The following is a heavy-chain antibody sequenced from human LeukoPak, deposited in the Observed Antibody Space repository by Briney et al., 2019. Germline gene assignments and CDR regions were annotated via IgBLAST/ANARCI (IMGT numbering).Heavy chain of an antibody. CDR1: GFTFISYN. Sequence: GGSLRLSCAASGFTFISYNMHWVRQAPGKGLEWVSLITRDGGRTYYADSVKGRFTISRDNSKNSLYLQMNSLRTEDTALYYCAKDAKMATISWTNFDSWGQGTLVTVSS. V-gene: IGHV3-43*01. CDR3: AKDAKMATISWTNFDS. CDR2: ITRDGGRT. D-gene: IGHD5-24*01. J-gene: IGHJ4*02.